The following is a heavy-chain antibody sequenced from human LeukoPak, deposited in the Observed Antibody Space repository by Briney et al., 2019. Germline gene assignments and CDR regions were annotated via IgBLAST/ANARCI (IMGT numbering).Heavy chain of an antibody. D-gene: IGHD4-17*01. CDR3: ERAIPYGDYFDY. Sequence: PSETLSLTCTVSGGSISSYYWSWIRQPAGKGLEWIGRIYTSGSTTYNPSLRSRVTMSVATSKNQSSLKLSSVTAADTAVYYCERAIPYGDYFDYWGQGTLVTVSS. CDR1: GGSISSYY. J-gene: IGHJ4*02. V-gene: IGHV4-4*07. CDR2: IYTSGST.